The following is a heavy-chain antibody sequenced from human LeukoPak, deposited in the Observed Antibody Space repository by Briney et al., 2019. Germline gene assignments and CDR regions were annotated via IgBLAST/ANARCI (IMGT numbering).Heavy chain of an antibody. CDR3: ARGLLWFGEWPADY. CDR2: IRYDGSNK. Sequence: PGGSLRLSCAASGFTFSSYGMHWVRQAPGKGLEWVAFIRYDGSNKYYADSVKGRFTISRDNAKNSLYLQMNSLRAEDTAVYYCARGLLWFGEWPADYWGQGTLVTVSS. J-gene: IGHJ4*02. D-gene: IGHD3-10*01. V-gene: IGHV3-30*02. CDR1: GFTFSSYG.